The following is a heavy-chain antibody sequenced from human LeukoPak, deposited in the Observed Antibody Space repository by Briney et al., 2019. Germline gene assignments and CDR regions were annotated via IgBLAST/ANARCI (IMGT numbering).Heavy chain of an antibody. CDR2: IYSGGTT. CDR3: ARRYPYSSAWHPSAFDV. CDR1: AFTVSSNY. V-gene: IGHV3-66*01. Sequence: GGSLRLSCAASAFTVSSNYMSWVRQAPGKGLEWVSIIYSGGTTYYADSAKGRFTISRDNSKNTLYLQMNSLRAEDTAVYYCARRYPYSSAWHPSAFDVWGQGKMVTVSS. D-gene: IGHD6-19*01. J-gene: IGHJ3*01.